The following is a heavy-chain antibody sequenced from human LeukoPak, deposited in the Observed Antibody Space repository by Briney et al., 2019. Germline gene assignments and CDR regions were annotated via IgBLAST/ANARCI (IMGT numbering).Heavy chain of an antibody. Sequence: SVQVSCKASRGTFRSYAISWVRPAPGQGLDWMGGIIPIFGTANYAQKFQGRVTITADESTSTADMELSSLRAEDTAVYYCVRKKGYSSSWYYWFDPCGQGSLVTVSS. D-gene: IGHD6-13*01. CDR2: IIPIFGTA. CDR3: VRKKGYSSSWYYWFDP. J-gene: IGHJ5*02. CDR1: RGTFRSYA. V-gene: IGHV1-69*13.